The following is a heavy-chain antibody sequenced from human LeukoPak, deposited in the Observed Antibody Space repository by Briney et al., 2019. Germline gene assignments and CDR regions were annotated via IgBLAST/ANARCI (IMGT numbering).Heavy chain of an antibody. CDR3: AAYSSSSHDAFDI. D-gene: IGHD6-6*01. J-gene: IGHJ3*02. CDR2: INQDGSGK. V-gene: IGHV3-7*01. Sequence: PGGSLRLSCAASGFSIGTYWMTWARQAPGKGLEWVANINQDGSGKSYVDSVKGRFTISRDNAKNSLYLQMNGLRADDTAVYYCAAYSSSSHDAFDIWGQGTMVTVSS. CDR1: GFSIGTYW.